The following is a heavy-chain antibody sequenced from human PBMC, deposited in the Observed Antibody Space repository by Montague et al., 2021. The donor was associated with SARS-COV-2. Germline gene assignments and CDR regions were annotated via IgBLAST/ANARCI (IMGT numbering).Heavy chain of an antibody. Sequence: SETLSLTCAVYGGSFSGYYWSWIRQPPGKGLEWIGEINHSGSTNYNPSLKGRVTIPVDTSKNQFSLKLSSVTAADTAVYYCTREGYQVLWSDYYYYGMDVWGQGTTVTVSS. D-gene: IGHD2-2*01. CDR2: INHSGST. J-gene: IGHJ6*02. CDR3: TREGYQVLWSDYYYYGMDV. V-gene: IGHV4-34*01. CDR1: GGSFSGYY.